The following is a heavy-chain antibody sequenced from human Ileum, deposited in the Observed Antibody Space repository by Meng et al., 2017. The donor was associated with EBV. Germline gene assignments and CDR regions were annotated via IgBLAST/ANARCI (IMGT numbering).Heavy chain of an antibody. D-gene: IGHD1-1*01. CDR1: GDSVSGRNYY. V-gene: IGHV4-39*07. Sequence: QLQDSGPGLVNPSETLSLTCTVAGDSVSGRNYYWGWIRQAPGKGLEWIGTAYYTGSTSYNPSLKSRVTISVDTSKSQLSLKVDSVTAADTAIYFCARDHGSSNWFYYWGQGTLVTVSS. CDR3: ARDHGSSNWFYY. J-gene: IGHJ4*02. CDR2: AYYTGST.